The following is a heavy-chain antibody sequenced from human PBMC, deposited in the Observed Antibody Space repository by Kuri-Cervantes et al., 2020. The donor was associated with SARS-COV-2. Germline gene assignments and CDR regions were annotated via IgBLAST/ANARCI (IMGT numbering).Heavy chain of an antibody. CDR2: SIPIFGTA. CDR3: ARVSPLVGVTSWNAFDV. Sequence: SVKVSCKAPGGTFSTYAINWVRQAPGQGLEWMGGSIPIFGTANNAQRFQGRVTITTDKSTTTAYMELSSLRSEETAIYYCARVSPLVGVTSWNAFDVWGQGTLVTVSS. J-gene: IGHJ3*01. CDR1: GGTFSTYA. V-gene: IGHV1-69*05. D-gene: IGHD1-26*01.